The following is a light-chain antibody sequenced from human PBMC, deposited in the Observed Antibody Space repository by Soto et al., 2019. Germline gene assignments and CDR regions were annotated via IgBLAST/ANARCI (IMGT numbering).Light chain of an antibody. Sequence: QSALTQPPSASRSPGQSVTISCTGTSSDVGTHGYVSWYQQHAGKAPKLVIYDVTKRPSGVPDRFSGSKSGNTASLTVSGLQAEDEADYYCMCYAGGNNWVFGGGTKLTVL. J-gene: IGLJ3*02. CDR2: DVT. CDR3: MCYAGGNNWV. CDR1: SSDVGTHGY. V-gene: IGLV2-8*02.